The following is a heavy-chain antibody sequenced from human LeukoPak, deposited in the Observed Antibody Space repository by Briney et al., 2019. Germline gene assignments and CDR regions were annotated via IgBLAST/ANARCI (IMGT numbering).Heavy chain of an antibody. Sequence: SETLSLTCTVSGXSISSYYWSWIRQPPGKGLEWIGYIYYSGSTNYNPSLKSRVTISVDTSKNQFSLNLSSVTAADTAVYYCARDFLAYCGGDCNSGAFDIWGQGTMVTVSS. V-gene: IGHV4-59*01. D-gene: IGHD2-21*02. CDR2: IYYSGST. CDR1: GXSISSYY. CDR3: ARDFLAYCGGDCNSGAFDI. J-gene: IGHJ3*02.